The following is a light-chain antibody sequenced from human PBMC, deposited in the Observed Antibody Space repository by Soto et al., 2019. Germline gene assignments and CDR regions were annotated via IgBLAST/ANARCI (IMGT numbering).Light chain of an antibody. CDR1: QSVSTR. CDR2: GAT. V-gene: IGKV3-15*01. CDR3: QQYHNWPVT. Sequence: EIVMTQSPATLSVSPGERVTLSCRASQSVSTRLAWYQHKPGQSPRLLISGATTGATGIPPRFSASGSGTDFTLTVNSLQSEDIAVYYCQQYHNWPVTFGGGTRWIS. J-gene: IGKJ4*01.